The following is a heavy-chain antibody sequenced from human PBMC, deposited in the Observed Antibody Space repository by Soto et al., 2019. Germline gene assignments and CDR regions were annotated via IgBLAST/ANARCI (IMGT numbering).Heavy chain of an antibody. D-gene: IGHD2-21*02. CDR2: LYNTGST. J-gene: IGHJ6*02. Sequence: QVRLQESGPGLVKPSETLSLTCTVSGASISRYYWSWIRQSPGKGLEWIGYLYNTGSTIYNPSLTSRVTISVDTSKNQFSLKMNSVTDADTAVYHWVRDLWGPCGVDCYSLHVWGQGTTVTVSS. V-gene: IGHV4-59*01. CDR1: GASISRYY. CDR3: VRDLWGPCGVDCYSLHV.